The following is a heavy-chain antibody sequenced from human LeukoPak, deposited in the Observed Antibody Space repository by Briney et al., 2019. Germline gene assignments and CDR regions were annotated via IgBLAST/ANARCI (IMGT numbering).Heavy chain of an antibody. CDR3: ARAPPSAFDI. CDR2: IYHSGST. J-gene: IGHJ3*02. CDR1: GGSISSGGYY. Sequence: PSQTLSLTCTVSGGSISSGGYYWSWIRQPPGKGLEWIGYIYHSGSTYYNPSLKSRVTISVDRSKNQFSLKLSSVTAADTAVYYCARAPPSAFDIWGQGTMVTVSS. V-gene: IGHV4-30-2*01.